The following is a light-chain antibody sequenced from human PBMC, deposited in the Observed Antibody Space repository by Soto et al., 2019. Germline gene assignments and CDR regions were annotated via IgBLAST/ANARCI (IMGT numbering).Light chain of an antibody. V-gene: IGKV3-15*01. CDR1: QSVTTT. J-gene: IGKJ4*01. CDR3: QQYKDWPLT. Sequence: EIVMTPSPATLSVSPGERATLSCRASQSVTTTLAWYQQKPGQAPRLLVYGASTRATGIPARFSGSGSGTEFILTISSLQSEDFAVYYCQQYKDWPLTFGGGTKVDIK. CDR2: GAS.